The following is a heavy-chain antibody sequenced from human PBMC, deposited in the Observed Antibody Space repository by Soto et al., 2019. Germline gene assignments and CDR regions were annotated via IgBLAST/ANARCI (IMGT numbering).Heavy chain of an antibody. CDR1: GGSIRSYY. Sequence: TVSGGSIRSYYWTWIRQPPGKGLEWLGYIFYSGSTFYNPSLKSRVTISIHTSKSQFSLQLTSVTAADTAVYYCARGAADTAMVDSWGQGTLGTVS. CDR3: ARGAADTAMVDS. CDR2: IFYSGST. J-gene: IGHJ4*02. V-gene: IGHV4-59*01. D-gene: IGHD5-18*01.